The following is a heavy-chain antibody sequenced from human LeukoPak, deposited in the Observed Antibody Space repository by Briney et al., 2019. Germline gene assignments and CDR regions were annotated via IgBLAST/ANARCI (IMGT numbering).Heavy chain of an antibody. CDR2: ISGSSSTI. J-gene: IGHJ4*02. CDR1: GFTSGDYY. V-gene: IGHV3-11*04. D-gene: IGHD4-17*01. CDR3: AGDGAEDYGIDY. Sequence: GGSLRLSCEVSGFTSGDYYMSWSRQAPGKGLEWISYISGSSSTIYYADSVKGRFTISRDNGKNSLYLQMNSLTVEDTGVYYCAGDGAEDYGIDYWGRGTLVTVSS.